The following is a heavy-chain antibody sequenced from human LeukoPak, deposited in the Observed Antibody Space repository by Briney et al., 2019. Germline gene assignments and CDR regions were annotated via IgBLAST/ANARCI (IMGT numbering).Heavy chain of an antibody. V-gene: IGHV3-7*01. CDR3: ARFILYHGAFDI. J-gene: IGHJ3*02. D-gene: IGHD2-15*01. Sequence: PGGSLRLSCATSGFTFSGYYMTWVRQAPGKGLEWVASIRDDGSAKFYVDSVKGRFTISRDNAKNSLDLQLNSLRVEDAAVNYCARFILYHGAFDIWGQGTMVTVSS. CDR1: GFTFSGYY. CDR2: IRDDGSAK.